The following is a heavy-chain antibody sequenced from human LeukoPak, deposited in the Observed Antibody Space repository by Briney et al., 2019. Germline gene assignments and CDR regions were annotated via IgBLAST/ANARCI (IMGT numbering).Heavy chain of an antibody. CDR1: GYSISSGYY. D-gene: IGHD1-14*01. V-gene: IGHV4-38-2*02. CDR3: ARVTSRLGWFDP. J-gene: IGHJ5*02. Sequence: SSETLSLTCTVSGYSISSGYYWGWIRQPPGKGLEWIGSISHSGSTYYQPSLKSRVTISVDTSKNQFSLKLRSVTAADTAVYYCARVTSRLGWFDPWGQGTLVTVSS. CDR2: ISHSGST.